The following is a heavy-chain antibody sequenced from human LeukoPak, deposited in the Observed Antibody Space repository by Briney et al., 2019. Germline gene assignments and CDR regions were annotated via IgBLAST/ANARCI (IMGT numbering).Heavy chain of an antibody. V-gene: IGHV1-69*04. CDR2: IIPIPGIA. J-gene: IGHJ5*02. D-gene: IGHD2-15*01. Sequence: ASVKVSCKASGGTFSSYAISWVRQAPGQGLEWMGRIIPIPGIANYAQKFQGRVTITADKSTSTAYMELSSLRSEDTAVYYCARVSGNDIVAAFDPWGQGTLVTVSS. CDR3: ARVSGNDIVAAFDP. CDR1: GGTFSSYA.